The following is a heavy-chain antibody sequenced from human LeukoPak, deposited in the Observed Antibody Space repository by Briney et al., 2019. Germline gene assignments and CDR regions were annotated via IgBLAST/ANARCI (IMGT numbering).Heavy chain of an antibody. D-gene: IGHD3-22*01. CDR2: INPSGGST. Sequence: ASVKVSCKASGYTFTSYYMHWVRQAPGQGLEWMGIINPSGGSTSYTQKFQGRVTMTRDTSTSTAYMELSSLRSEDTAVYYCATPEPNYYDSSGYFSLGYWGQGTLVTVSS. V-gene: IGHV1-46*01. CDR3: ATPEPNYYDSSGYFSLGY. CDR1: GYTFTSYY. J-gene: IGHJ4*02.